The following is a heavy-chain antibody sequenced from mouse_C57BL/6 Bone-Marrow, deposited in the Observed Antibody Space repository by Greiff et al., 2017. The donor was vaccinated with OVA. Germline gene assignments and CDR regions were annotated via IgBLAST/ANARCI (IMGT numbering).Heavy chain of an antibody. D-gene: IGHD1-1*01. Sequence: QVQLQQPGTELVKPGASVKLSCKASGHTFTSYWMHWVKQRPGQGLEWIGNINPSNGGTNYNEKFKGKATLTVDKSSSTAYMQLSSLTSEDSAVYYCARDYYYGSSYPSYWYFDVWGTGTTVTVSS. CDR2: INPSNGGT. CDR1: GHTFTSYW. CDR3: ARDYYYGSSYPSYWYFDV. J-gene: IGHJ1*03. V-gene: IGHV1-53*01.